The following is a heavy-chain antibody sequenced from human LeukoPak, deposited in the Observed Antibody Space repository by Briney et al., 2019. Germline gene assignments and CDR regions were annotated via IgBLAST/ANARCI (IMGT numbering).Heavy chain of an antibody. V-gene: IGHV4-59*13. CDR2: INYNGRT. D-gene: IGHD3-22*01. CDR1: GGSISSYY. Sequence: SESLSLTCAGPGGSISSYYWSWVRQSPGKRLEWIASINYNGRTKFNPSLQSRVTISLDTSNSHCSLQLRSVTAADSAVYYCARLLDYDNSGDPDTFDIWGQGTMVTVSS. J-gene: IGHJ3*02. CDR3: ARLLDYDNSGDPDTFDI.